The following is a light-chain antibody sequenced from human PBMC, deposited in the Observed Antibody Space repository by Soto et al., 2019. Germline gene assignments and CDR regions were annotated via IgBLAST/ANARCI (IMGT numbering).Light chain of an antibody. CDR3: SSYTSGSTWV. V-gene: IGLV2-14*01. J-gene: IGLJ3*02. CDR1: SRDVGGYNY. Sequence: QSALTQPASVSGSPGQSITISCTGTSRDVGGYNYVSWYQQHPGKAPKLMIYEVSNRPSGVSNRCSGSKSGNTASLTISGLQAEDEADYYCSSYTSGSTWVFGGGTKLTVL. CDR2: EVS.